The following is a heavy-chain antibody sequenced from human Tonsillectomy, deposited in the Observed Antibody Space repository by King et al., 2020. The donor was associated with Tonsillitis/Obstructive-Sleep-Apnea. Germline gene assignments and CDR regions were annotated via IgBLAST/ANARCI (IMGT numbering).Heavy chain of an antibody. CDR1: GGSISSYY. D-gene: IGHD7-27*01. CDR3: ASQTGATAFDI. CDR2: IYYSGST. Sequence: VQLQESGPGLVKPSETLSLTCTVSGGSISSYYWSWIRQPPGKGLEWIGYIYYSGSTNYNPSLKSRVTISVDTSKNQFSLKLSSVTAADTAVYYCASQTGATAFDIWGQGTMVTVSS. V-gene: IGHV4-59*08. J-gene: IGHJ3*02.